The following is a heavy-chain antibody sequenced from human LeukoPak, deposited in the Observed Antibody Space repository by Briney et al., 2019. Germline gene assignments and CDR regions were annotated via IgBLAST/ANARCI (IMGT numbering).Heavy chain of an antibody. Sequence: SETLSLTCTVSGGSISSYYWSWIRQPAGKGLEWIGRIYTSGSTNYNPSLKSRVTMSVDTSKNQFSLKLSSVTAADTAVYYCARAGGLCQLPWGIYAFDIWGQGTMVTVSS. J-gene: IGHJ3*02. D-gene: IGHD2-2*01. CDR1: GGSISSYY. CDR3: ARAGGLCQLPWGIYAFDI. CDR2: IYTSGST. V-gene: IGHV4-4*07.